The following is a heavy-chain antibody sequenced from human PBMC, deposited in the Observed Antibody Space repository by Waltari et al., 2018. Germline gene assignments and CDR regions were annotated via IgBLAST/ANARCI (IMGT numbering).Heavy chain of an antibody. CDR2: ISSSSSYI. V-gene: IGHV3-21*01. CDR3: ARDPAARPDY. D-gene: IGHD6-6*01. CDR1: GFTFSSYS. Sequence: EVQLVESGGGLVKPGGSLRLSCAASGFTFSSYSMNWVRQAPGKGLEWVSSISSSSSYIYYANSVKGRFTISRDNANNSLYLQMNSLRAEDTAVYYCARDPAARPDYWGQGTLVTVSS. J-gene: IGHJ4*02.